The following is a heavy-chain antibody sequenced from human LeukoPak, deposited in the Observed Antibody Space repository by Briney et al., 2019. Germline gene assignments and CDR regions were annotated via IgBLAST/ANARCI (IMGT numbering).Heavy chain of an antibody. V-gene: IGHV3-21*06. J-gene: IGHJ6*03. D-gene: IGHD3-9*01. CDR1: GFTFSSYS. Sequence: GGSLRLSCVASGFTFSSYSVAWVRQAPGKGLEWISSISSSWNYIYYADSVKGRFTISRDNGQNSLFLQMNSLRGDDAAIYYCARLTAIHDTPGYLPYGHEGRRLYSYYYMDVWGKGTTVIVSS. CDR3: ARLTAIHDTPGYLPYGHEGRRLYSYYYMDV. CDR2: ISSSWNYI.